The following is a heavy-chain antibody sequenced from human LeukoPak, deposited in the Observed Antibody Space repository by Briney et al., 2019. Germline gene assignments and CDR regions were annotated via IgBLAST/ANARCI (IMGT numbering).Heavy chain of an antibody. CDR3: ARNAREPSSGYYPPFDY. CDR1: GFTFSSYG. D-gene: IGHD3-22*01. J-gene: IGHJ4*02. V-gene: IGHV3-21*01. CDR2: ISSSSSYI. Sequence: GGSLRLSCAASGFTFSSYGMHWVRQAPGKGLEWVSSISSSSSYIYYADSVKGRFTISRDNAKNSLYLQMNSLRAEDTAVYYCARNAREPSSGYYPPFDYWGQGTLVTVSS.